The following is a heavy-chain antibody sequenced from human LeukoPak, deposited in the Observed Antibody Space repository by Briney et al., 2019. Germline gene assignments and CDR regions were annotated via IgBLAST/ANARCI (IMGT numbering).Heavy chain of an antibody. V-gene: IGHV4-39*07. CDR3: ARARFYYDSSGYSGYFDY. CDR2: IYYSGST. CDR1: GGSISSSSYY. J-gene: IGHJ4*02. D-gene: IGHD3-22*01. Sequence: SETLSLTCTVSGGSISSSSYYWGWIRQPPGKGLEWIGTIYYSGSTYYNPSLESRLTISVDTSKNQFSLKLKSVTAADTAVYYCARARFYYDSSGYSGYFDYWGQGTLVTVSS.